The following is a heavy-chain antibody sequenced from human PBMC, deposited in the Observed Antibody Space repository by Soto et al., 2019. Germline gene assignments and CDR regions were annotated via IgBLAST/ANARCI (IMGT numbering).Heavy chain of an antibody. CDR2: ISSGSVYI. CDR3: ARDRPPVSSSGDAFDI. CDR1: GFTFSRLS. V-gene: IGHV3-21*01. D-gene: IGHD6-19*01. J-gene: IGHJ3*02. Sequence: EAQLVESGGGLVKPGGSLRLSCEPSGFTFSRLSMNGVRRAQGKGRKWVPSISSGSVYIYYEDSVKGRFTISRDNAKNSLYLQMNSLTAEDTAVYFCARDRPPVSSSGDAFDIWGQGTMVTVSS.